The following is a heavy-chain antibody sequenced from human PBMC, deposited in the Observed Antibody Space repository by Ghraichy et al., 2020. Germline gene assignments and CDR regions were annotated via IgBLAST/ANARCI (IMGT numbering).Heavy chain of an antibody. CDR1: GFTFSRNW. J-gene: IGHJ1*01. CDR2: IKDDGSQK. V-gene: IGHV3-7*03. Sequence: GESLNISCAASGFTFSRNWMTWVRQAPGKGLEWVANIKDDGSQKYYVDSVKGRFTISRDNAKNSLYLQMNSLRAEDTAIYYCARDEGHVGGNYYEYFHHWGQGTLVTVSS. CDR3: ARDEGHVGGNYYEYFHH. D-gene: IGHD1-26*01.